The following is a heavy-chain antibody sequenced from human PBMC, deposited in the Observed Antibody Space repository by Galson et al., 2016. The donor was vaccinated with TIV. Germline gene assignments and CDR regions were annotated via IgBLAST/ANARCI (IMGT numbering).Heavy chain of an antibody. V-gene: IGHV1-69*13. J-gene: IGHJ6*02. CDR1: GGTFNKYA. CDR2: IIPIFRTT. CDR3: ARGSGDSPYYYYGMDV. D-gene: IGHD3-3*01. Sequence: SVKVSCKASGGTFNKYAVTWVRQAPGQGLEWMGGIIPIFRTTNYAQKFQGRVTITADEFTSTVHMELGSLTSDDTAVYFCARGSGDSPYYYYGMDVRGQGTTVTVSS.